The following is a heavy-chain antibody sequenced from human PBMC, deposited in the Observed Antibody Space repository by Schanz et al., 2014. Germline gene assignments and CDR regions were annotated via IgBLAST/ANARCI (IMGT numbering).Heavy chain of an antibody. D-gene: IGHD1-20*01. V-gene: IGHV3-74*01. CDR2: INSDGSSR. Sequence: EVQVVESGGGFVQPGGSLRLSCAASGFTFSSYWMHWVRQVPGKGLVWVSRINSDGSSRSYADSVKGRFTISRDNAKNTLYLQMNSLRAGDTAVYYCAKAVRDTITTSDYWGQGTLVTVSS. CDR3: AKAVRDTITTSDY. CDR1: GFTFSSYW. J-gene: IGHJ4*02.